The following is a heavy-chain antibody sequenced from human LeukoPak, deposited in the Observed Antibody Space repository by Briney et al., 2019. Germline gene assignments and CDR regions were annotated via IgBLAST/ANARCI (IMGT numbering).Heavy chain of an antibody. CDR3: AHGYGDYDPYFDY. CDR2: IYWNDNK. V-gene: IGHV2-5*01. CDR1: GFSLATSRVG. D-gene: IGHD4-17*01. J-gene: IGHJ4*02. Sequence: YGPTLVNPTQTLTLTCTFSGFSLATSRVGVGWIRRPPGKALEWLALIYWNDNKRYSPSLRSRLTVTKDTSKTQVFLTMTKMDPVDTATYYCAHGYGDYDPYFDYWGQGTLVTVSS.